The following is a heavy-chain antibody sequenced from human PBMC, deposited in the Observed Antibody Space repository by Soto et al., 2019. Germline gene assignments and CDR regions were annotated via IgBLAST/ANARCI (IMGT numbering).Heavy chain of an antibody. J-gene: IGHJ4*02. V-gene: IGHV3-23*01. CDR1: GIIFSAFA. CDR3: AIASVTMIRGEPLAH. CDR2: ITGSGGST. Sequence: EVQLLESGGGLVQPGGSLRLSCTASGIIFSAFAMSWVRQAPGKGLEWVSGITGSGGSTNYADSVKGRFTIFRDNSKDTPYLQMHSLGVDDTAIYYCAIASVTMIRGEPLAHWRQGTLVTVSS. D-gene: IGHD3-10*01.